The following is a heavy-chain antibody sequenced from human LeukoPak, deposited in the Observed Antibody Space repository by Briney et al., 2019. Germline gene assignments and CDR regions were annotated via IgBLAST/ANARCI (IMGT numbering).Heavy chain of an antibody. CDR2: IYYSGST. V-gene: IGHV4-59*01. CDR1: GGSISSYY. J-gene: IGHJ6*03. Sequence: SETLSLTCTVSGGSISSYYWSWIRQPPGKGLEWIGYIYYSGSTNYNPSLKSRVTISVDTSKNQFSLKLSSVTAADTAVYYCARVSSVYGSSSWYGYYYMDVWGKGTTVTVSS. D-gene: IGHD6-13*01. CDR3: ARVSSVYGSSSWYGYYYMDV.